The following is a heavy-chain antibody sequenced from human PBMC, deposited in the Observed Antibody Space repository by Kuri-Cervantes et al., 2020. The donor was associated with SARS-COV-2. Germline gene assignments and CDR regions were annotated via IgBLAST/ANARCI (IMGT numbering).Heavy chain of an antibody. V-gene: IGHV3-7*01. CDR2: IKQDGSEK. D-gene: IGHD2-21*01. CDR1: GFTFSSYW. Sequence: GESLKISCAASGFTFSSYWMSWVRQAPGKGLGWVANIKQDGSEKHYVDSAKGRFTISRDNSQNTLYLHMKSLRSEDTAMYYCAKDRVGVQDFWGQGTLVTVSS. J-gene: IGHJ4*02. CDR3: AKDRVGVQDF.